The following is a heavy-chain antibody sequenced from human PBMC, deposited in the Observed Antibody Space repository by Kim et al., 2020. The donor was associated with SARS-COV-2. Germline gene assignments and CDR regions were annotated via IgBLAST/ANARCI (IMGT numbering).Heavy chain of an antibody. CDR2: GST. CDR3: ASERGSYQN. D-gene: IGHD1-26*01. V-gene: IGHV4-59*01. J-gene: IGHJ4*02. Sequence: GSTNYNPSLKSRVTISVDTSKNQFSLKLSSVTAADTAVYYCASERGSYQNWGQGTLVTVSS.